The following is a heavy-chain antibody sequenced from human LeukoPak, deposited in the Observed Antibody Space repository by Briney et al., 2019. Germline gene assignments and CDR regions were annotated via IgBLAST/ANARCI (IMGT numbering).Heavy chain of an antibody. J-gene: IGHJ5*01. CDR3: ARPKGVRGFPLDS. D-gene: IGHD3-10*01. Sequence: PGGTLRLSCAASGFTFSSYSMNWVRQAPGKGLEWVSSISSSSSYIYYADSVKGRFTISRDNAKNSLYLQMNSLRAEDTAVYYCARPKGVRGFPLDSWGQGTQVTVSS. V-gene: IGHV3-21*01. CDR1: GFTFSSYS. CDR2: ISSSSSYI.